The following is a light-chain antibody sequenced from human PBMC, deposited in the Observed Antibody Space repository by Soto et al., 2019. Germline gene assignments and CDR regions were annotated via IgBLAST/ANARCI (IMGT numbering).Light chain of an antibody. CDR1: QSVSSGY. CDR2: GAS. J-gene: IGKJ1*01. CDR3: QQYGSSSLT. V-gene: IGKV3-20*01. Sequence: EIVLTQSPGTLSLSPGERATLSCMASQSVSSGYLVWYQQKPGQAPRLLIYGASNRATGIPDRFSGSGSGTDFTLTISRLEPEDFAVYYCQQYGSSSLTFGQGTKVEIK.